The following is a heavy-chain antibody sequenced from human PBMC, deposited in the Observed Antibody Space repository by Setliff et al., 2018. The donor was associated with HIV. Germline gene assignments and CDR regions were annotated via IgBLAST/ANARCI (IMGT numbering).Heavy chain of an antibody. Sequence: SETLSLTCTVSGGSISSGGYYWSWIRQHPGKGLEWIGYIYYSGSTYYNPSLKSRVTISVDTSKNQFSLKLSSVTAADTAVFYCARGTLYYYDTGGYSYFDYWGQGTLVTVSP. CDR1: GGSISSGGYY. CDR2: IYYSGST. D-gene: IGHD3-22*01. J-gene: IGHJ4*02. CDR3: ARGTLYYYDTGGYSYFDY. V-gene: IGHV4-31*03.